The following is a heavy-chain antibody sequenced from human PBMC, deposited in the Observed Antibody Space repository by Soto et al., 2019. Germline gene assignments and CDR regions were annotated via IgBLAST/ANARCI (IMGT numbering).Heavy chain of an antibody. CDR2: IYGSGST. D-gene: IGHD6-19*01. Sequence: SETLSLTCSVSGGSITGYYWNWIRQPPGKGLEWVGHIYGSGSTNYNPSLQSRVTISVDTSKIQFSLSLTSVTAADTAVYYCARASLAEGPEAYWGQGILVTVSS. CDR1: GGSITGYY. CDR3: ARASLAEGPEAY. J-gene: IGHJ4*02. V-gene: IGHV4-59*12.